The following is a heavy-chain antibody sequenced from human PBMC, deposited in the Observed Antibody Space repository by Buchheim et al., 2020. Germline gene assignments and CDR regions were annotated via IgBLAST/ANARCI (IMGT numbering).Heavy chain of an antibody. CDR2: ISYDGSNK. J-gene: IGHJ4*02. V-gene: IGHV3-30-3*01. CDR3: ARDRGWELLGGYFDY. Sequence: QVQLVESGGGVVQPGRSLRLSCAASGFTFSSYAMHWVRQAPGKGLEWVAVISYDGSNKYYADSVKGRFTISRDNSKNTLYLQMNSLRAEDTAVYYCARDRGWELLGGYFDYWGQGTL. D-gene: IGHD1-26*01. CDR1: GFTFSSYA.